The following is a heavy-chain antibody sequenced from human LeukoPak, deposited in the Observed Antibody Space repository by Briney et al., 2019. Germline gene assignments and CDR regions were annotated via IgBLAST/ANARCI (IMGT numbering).Heavy chain of an antibody. J-gene: IGHJ4*02. V-gene: IGHV4-30-4*01. CDR2: IYYSGST. D-gene: IGHD3-10*01. CDR3: ARSLLWFGEFLFDY. CDR1: GGSISSGDYY. Sequence: SQTLSLTCTVSGGSISSGDYYWSWIRQPPGKGLEWIGYIYYSGSTYYNPFLKSRVTISVDTSKNQFSLKLSSVTAADTAVYYCARSLLWFGEFLFDYWGQGTLVTVSS.